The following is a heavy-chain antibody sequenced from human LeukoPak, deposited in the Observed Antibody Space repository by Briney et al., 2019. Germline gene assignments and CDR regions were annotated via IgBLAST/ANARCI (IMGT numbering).Heavy chain of an antibody. J-gene: IGHJ3*02. CDR3: ARARGSYNAFDI. CDR2: IYTSGST. CDR1: GGSISSGRYY. V-gene: IGHV4-61*02. D-gene: IGHD1-26*01. Sequence: SQTLSLTCTVSGGSISSGRYYWSWIRQPAGKGLEWIGRIYTSGSTNYNPSLKSRVTISVDTSKNQFSLKLSSVTAADTAVYYCARARGSYNAFDIWGQGTMVTVSS.